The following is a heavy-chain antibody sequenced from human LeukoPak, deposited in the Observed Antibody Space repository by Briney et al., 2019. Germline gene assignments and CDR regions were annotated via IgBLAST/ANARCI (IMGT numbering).Heavy chain of an antibody. CDR3: ARHGVRFGEQKKNWFDP. J-gene: IGHJ5*02. V-gene: IGHV5-51*01. D-gene: IGHD3-10*01. CDR1: GYSFTSYW. Sequence: GESLKISCKGSGYSFTSYWIGWVRQMPGKGLEWMGIIYPGDSDTRYSPSFQGQVTISADKSISTAYLQWSSLKASDTAMYYCARHGVRFGEQKKNWFDPWGQGTLVTVSS. CDR2: IYPGDSDT.